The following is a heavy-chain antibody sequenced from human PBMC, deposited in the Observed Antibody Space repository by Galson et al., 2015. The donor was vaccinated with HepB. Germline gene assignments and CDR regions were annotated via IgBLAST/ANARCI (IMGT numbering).Heavy chain of an antibody. D-gene: IGHD7-27*01. CDR1: GYSLTTYW. Sequence: QSGAEVKEPGESLKISCKGSGYSLTTYWIAWVRQMSGKGLEWMGHIYPADSDTTYSPSFQGQVTISADKSFSTAYLHWSSLKASDTAMYYCASGLPGDGAFDIWGQGTLVTVSS. CDR3: ASGLPGDGAFDI. CDR2: IYPADSDT. V-gene: IGHV5-51*01. J-gene: IGHJ3*02.